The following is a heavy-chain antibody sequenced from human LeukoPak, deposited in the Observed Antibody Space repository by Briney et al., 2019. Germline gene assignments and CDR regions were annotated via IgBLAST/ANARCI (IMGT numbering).Heavy chain of an antibody. Sequence: APVKVSCKASGYTFTKFAMNWLRQAPGQGLEWMGWINTNTENPTYAQGFTGRFVFSLDTSVSTAYLQISSLKAEDTAVYYCARARSGWASDAFDIWGQGTMVTVSS. D-gene: IGHD6-19*01. CDR3: ARARSGWASDAFDI. CDR1: GYTFTKFA. V-gene: IGHV7-4-1*02. J-gene: IGHJ3*02. CDR2: INTNTENP.